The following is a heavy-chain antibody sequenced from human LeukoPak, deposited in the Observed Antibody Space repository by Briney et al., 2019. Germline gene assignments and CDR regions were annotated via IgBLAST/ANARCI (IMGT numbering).Heavy chain of an antibody. CDR3: ARAYCVGDCTVLHIYFDN. Sequence: SETLSLTCTVSGGSISSYYWSWIRQPPEKGLEWIGNIYYSGSTYYNPSLKSRVTISIDTSKNQFSLKLSSVTAADTAVYYCARAYCVGDCTVLHIYFDNWGQGTLVTVSS. CDR2: IYYSGST. V-gene: IGHV4-59*12. D-gene: IGHD2-21*02. CDR1: GGSISSYY. J-gene: IGHJ4*02.